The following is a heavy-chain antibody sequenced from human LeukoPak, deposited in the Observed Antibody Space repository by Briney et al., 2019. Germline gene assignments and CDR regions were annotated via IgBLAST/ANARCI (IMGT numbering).Heavy chain of an antibody. CDR3: ARDLGVYDSSGYFY. J-gene: IGHJ4*02. CDR1: RSTFSRYF. D-gene: IGHD3-22*01. CDR2: INEYSDHT. Sequence: GGSLRLSCVVSRSTFSRYFLSWVRQAPGKGLEWVSSINEYSDHTYYTDSVKGRFTIFRDNSKNTLYLQMSSLRAEDTAVYYCARDLGVYDSSGYFYWGQGTLVTVSS. V-gene: IGHV3-23*01.